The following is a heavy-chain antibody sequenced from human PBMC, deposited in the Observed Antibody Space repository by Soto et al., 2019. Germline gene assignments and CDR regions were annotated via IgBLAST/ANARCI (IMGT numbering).Heavy chain of an antibody. J-gene: IGHJ6*02. Sequence: LPETLSLTCTVSCGAINSTVYCWGWIRQPPGKGLEWIGSSNYGGPTYYSPSLQSRVTISLDTAKNHFSLNLRSVTAADTAVYYCARHGAYSTSVYYYYGMDVWGQGTTVTVSS. D-gene: IGHD6-13*01. V-gene: IGHV4-39*01. CDR1: CGAINSTVYC. CDR3: ARHGAYSTSVYYYYGMDV. CDR2: SNYGGPT.